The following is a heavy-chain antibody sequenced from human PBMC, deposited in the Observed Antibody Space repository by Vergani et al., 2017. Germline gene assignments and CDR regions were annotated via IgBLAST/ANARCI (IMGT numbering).Heavy chain of an antibody. CDR2: IRSDNTYI. CDR3: ARVTRHCSTTSCYGGVDN. V-gene: IGHV3-21*01. D-gene: IGHD2-2*01. J-gene: IGHJ4*02. Sequence: EVHLVESGGGLVKPGGSLRLSCAASGFTFSSYSMNWVRQAPGKGLEWVSSIRSDNTYIYYADSVKGRFTISRDNAKNSLYLQMNSLRAEDTAVYYCARVTRHCSTTSCYGGVDNWGQGTLVTVSS. CDR1: GFTFSSYS.